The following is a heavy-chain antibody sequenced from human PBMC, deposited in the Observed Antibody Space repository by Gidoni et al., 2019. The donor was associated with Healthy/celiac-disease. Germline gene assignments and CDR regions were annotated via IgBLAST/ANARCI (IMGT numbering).Heavy chain of an antibody. Sequence: QLQLQESGPGLVKPSETLSLTCTVSGGSISSSSYYWGWIRQPPGKGLEWIGSIYYSGSTYYNPSLKSRVTISVDTSKNQFSLKLSSVTAADTAVYYCARHPPIQLWPGWADYWGQGTLVTVSS. CDR3: ARHPPIQLWPGWADY. D-gene: IGHD5-18*01. CDR1: GGSISSSSYY. J-gene: IGHJ4*02. CDR2: IYYSGST. V-gene: IGHV4-39*01.